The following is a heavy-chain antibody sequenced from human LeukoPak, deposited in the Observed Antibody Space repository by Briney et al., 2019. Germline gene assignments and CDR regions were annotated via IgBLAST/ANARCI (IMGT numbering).Heavy chain of an antibody. D-gene: IGHD5-18*01. CDR3: AKDAPRGYSYDWFDP. J-gene: IGHJ5*02. CDR1: GFTFGSYG. V-gene: IGHV3-30*18. CDR2: ISYDGSNK. Sequence: GGSLRLSCAASGFTFGSYGMHWVRQAPGKGLEWVAVISYDGSNKYYADSVKGRFTISRDNSKNTLYLQMNSLRAEDTAVYYCAKDAPRGYSYDWFDPWGQGTLVTVSS.